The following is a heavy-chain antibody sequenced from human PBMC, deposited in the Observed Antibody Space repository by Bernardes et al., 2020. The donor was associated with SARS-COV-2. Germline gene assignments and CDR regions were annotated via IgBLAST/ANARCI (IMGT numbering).Heavy chain of an antibody. D-gene: IGHD3-10*01. CDR1: GFTFSAFG. J-gene: IGHJ6*02. CDR2: IGSSSDTI. V-gene: IGHV3-48*04. CDR3: ARDGSGYLNYQYYALDV. Sequence: GSLRLSCAASGFTFSAFGMHWVRQAPGKGLEWVSYIGSSSDTIYYADSVKGRFTISRDNAKNSLSLQMNSLRVEDTAVYYCARDGSGYLNYQYYALDVWGQGTTVTVSS.